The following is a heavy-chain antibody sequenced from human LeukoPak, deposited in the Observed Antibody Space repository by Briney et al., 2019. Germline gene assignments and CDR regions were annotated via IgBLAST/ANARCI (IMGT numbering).Heavy chain of an antibody. CDR3: AKDRDSGSYRGTFDY. CDR2: ISYDGSNK. J-gene: IGHJ4*02. V-gene: IGHV3-30*18. Sequence: GGSLRLSCAASGFTFSNYGMHWVRQAPGKGLEGVAVISYDGSNKYYADSVKGRFTISGDNSKNTLYLQMNSLRAEDTAVYYCAKDRDSGSYRGTFDYWGQGTLVTVSS. CDR1: GFTFSNYG. D-gene: IGHD1-26*01.